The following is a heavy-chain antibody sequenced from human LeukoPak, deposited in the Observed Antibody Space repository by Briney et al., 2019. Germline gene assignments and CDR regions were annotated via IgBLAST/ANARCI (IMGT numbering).Heavy chain of an antibody. CDR1: GFTFSSYG. Sequence: TGGSLRLSCAASGFTFSSYGMHWVRQAPGKGLEWVAVIWYDGSNKYYADSVKGRFTISRDNSKNTLYLQMNSLRAEDTAVYYCAREPTPYCSGGSCYSGLDYWGQGTLVTVSS. CDR3: AREPTPYCSGGSCYSGLDY. CDR2: IWYDGSNK. V-gene: IGHV3-33*01. J-gene: IGHJ4*02. D-gene: IGHD2-15*01.